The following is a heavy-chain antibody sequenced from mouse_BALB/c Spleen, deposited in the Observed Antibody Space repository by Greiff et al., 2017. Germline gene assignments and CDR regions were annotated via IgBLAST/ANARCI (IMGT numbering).Heavy chain of an antibody. CDR1: GYTFTSYW. V-gene: IGHV1S81*02. CDR2: INPSNGRT. CDR3: ARYCNYAMDY. J-gene: IGHJ4*01. Sequence: QVQLQQPGAELVKPGASVKLSCKASGYTFTSYWMHWVKQRPGQGLEWIGEINPSNGRTNYNEKFKSKATLTVDKSSSTAYMQLSSLTSEDSAVYYCARYCNYAMDYWGQGTSVTVSS.